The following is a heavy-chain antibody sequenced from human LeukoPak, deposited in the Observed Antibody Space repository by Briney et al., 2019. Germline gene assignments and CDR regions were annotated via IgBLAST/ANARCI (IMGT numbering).Heavy chain of an antibody. CDR3: ARVPSSGGWSSYFDY. CDR2: IWYDGSNK. J-gene: IGHJ4*02. Sequence: PGGSLRLSWAASGFTFSSYGMHWVRQAPGKGLEWVAVIWYDGSNKYYADSVKGRFTISRDNSKNTLYLQMNSLRAEDTAVYYCARVPSSGGWSSYFDYWGQGTLVTVSS. CDR1: GFTFSSYG. D-gene: IGHD6-19*01. V-gene: IGHV3-33*01.